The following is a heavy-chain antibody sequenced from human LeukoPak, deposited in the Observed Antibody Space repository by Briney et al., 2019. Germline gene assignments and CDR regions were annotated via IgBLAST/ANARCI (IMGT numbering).Heavy chain of an antibody. J-gene: IGHJ4*02. CDR3: AREKPYYYDSSGSIRREGLMVYYFDY. CDR2: IYHSGST. CDR1: GYSISSGYY. D-gene: IGHD3-22*01. Sequence: SETLSLTCTVSGYSISSGYYWGWIRPPPGKGLEWIGSIYHSGSTYYHPSLKSRVTISVDTSKNQFSLKLSSVTAADTGVYYCAREKPYYYDSSGSIRREGLMVYYFDYWGQGTLVTVSS. V-gene: IGHV4-38-2*02.